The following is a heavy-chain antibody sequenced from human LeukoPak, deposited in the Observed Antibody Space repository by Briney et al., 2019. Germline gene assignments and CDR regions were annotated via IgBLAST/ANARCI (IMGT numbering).Heavy chain of an antibody. CDR3: ARDRTATQDEDAFDI. CDR2: IKQDGSEK. V-gene: IGHV3-7*01. CDR1: GFTFSSNW. Sequence: PGGSPRLSCAVSGFTFSSNWMSWVRQAPGKGLEWVANIKQDGSEKYYVDSVKGRFTISRDNAKNSLYLQMNSLRAEDTAVYYCARDRTATQDEDAFDIWGQGTMVTVSS. J-gene: IGHJ3*02.